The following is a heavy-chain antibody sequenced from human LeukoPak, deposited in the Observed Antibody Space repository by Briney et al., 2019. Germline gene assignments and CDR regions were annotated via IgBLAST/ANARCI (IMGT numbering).Heavy chain of an antibody. Sequence: PGGSLRLSCAASGFTFSSYGMHWVRQALGKGLEWVAVIWYDGSNKYYADSVKGRFTISRDNSKNTLYLQMNSLRAEDTAVYYCARDTYSGYDNYYGMDVWGQGTTVTVSS. V-gene: IGHV3-33*01. CDR1: GFTFSSYG. CDR2: IWYDGSNK. CDR3: ARDTYSGYDNYYGMDV. D-gene: IGHD5-12*01. J-gene: IGHJ6*02.